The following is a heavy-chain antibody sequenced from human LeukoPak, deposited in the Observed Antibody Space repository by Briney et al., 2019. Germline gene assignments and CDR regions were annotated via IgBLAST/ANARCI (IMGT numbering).Heavy chain of an antibody. Sequence: GGSLRLSCVGSGFTFSKFAMSWVRQAPGKGLEWVSVISGSGGTTYYAGSVKGRFTIPRDTSKNTVYLQMNSLRADDTAVYYCAKDLGYYGSGSIPDFWGQGTLVAVSS. V-gene: IGHV3-23*01. CDR2: ISGSGGTT. D-gene: IGHD3-10*01. CDR1: GFTFSKFA. CDR3: AKDLGYYGSGSIPDF. J-gene: IGHJ4*02.